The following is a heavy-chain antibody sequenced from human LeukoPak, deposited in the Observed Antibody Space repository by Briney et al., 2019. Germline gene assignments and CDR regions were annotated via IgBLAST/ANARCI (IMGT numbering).Heavy chain of an antibody. D-gene: IGHD6-13*01. Sequence: GGSLRLSCAASGFTFSSYSMNWVRQAPGKGLEWVSSISSSSSYIYYADSVKGRFTISRDDAKNSLYLQMNSLRAEDTAVSYCARGLYSTPDYWGQGTLVTVSS. CDR2: ISSSSSYI. CDR1: GFTFSSYS. CDR3: ARGLYSTPDY. J-gene: IGHJ4*02. V-gene: IGHV3-21*01.